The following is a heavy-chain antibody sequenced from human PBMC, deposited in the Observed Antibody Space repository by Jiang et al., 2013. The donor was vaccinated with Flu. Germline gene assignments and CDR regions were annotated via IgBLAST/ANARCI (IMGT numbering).Heavy chain of an antibody. Sequence: GSGLVKPSETLSLTCTVSGGSISSYYWSWIRQPPGKGLEWIGYIYYSGSTNYNPSLKSRVTISVDTSKNQFSLKLSSVTAADTAVYYCARGLVDTAMALDYWGQGTLVTVSS. CDR2: IYYSGST. J-gene: IGHJ4*02. V-gene: IGHV4-59*01. D-gene: IGHD5-18*01. CDR1: GGSISSYY. CDR3: ARGLVDTAMALDY.